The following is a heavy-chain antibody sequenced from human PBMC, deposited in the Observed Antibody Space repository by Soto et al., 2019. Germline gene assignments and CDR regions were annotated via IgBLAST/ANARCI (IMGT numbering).Heavy chain of an antibody. CDR1: GFNFTNHW. D-gene: IGHD2-21*02. V-gene: IGHV3-74*01. CDR2: ITSDGKSK. CDR3: ARESGDWPLNWFDP. J-gene: IGHJ5*02. Sequence: GSLRLSCAASGFNFTNHWMHWVRQAPGKGLVWVSRITSDGKSKAYAESVKGRFAISRDNAKNTVYLQMNGLTVEDTAVYYCARESGDWPLNWFDPWGQGTLVTVSS.